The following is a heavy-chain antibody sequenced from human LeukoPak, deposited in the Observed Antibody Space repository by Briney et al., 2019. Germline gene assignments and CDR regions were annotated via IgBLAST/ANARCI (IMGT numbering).Heavy chain of an antibody. CDR1: GGSISNYY. D-gene: IGHD5-24*01. V-gene: IGHV4-59*08. CDR2: IHYSGRT. J-gene: IGHJ4*02. Sequence: SETLFLTCTVSGGSISNYYWSWIRQPPGKGLEWIGYIHYSGRTKYDPSLESRVTISVDTSKNQFSLKVSSVTAPDTAIYYCARHQDGYGDYFDFWGQGILVTVSS. CDR3: ARHQDGYGDYFDF.